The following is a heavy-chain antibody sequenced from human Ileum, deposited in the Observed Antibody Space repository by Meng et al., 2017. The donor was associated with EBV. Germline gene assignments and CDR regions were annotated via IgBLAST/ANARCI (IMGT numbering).Heavy chain of an antibody. Sequence: QVQGHGSGLGILEPSQYRCLTCTVSGDYLSHADYYWSWVREPPGKGQGWIGYIYYSGRTLYNPSLKSPVTILPDTSKNQFCLCLRSVTAADTAVYFWARYGGGWYFDSWGQGILVTVSS. V-gene: IGHV4-30-4*01. CDR1: GDYLSHADYY. D-gene: IGHD3-16*01. J-gene: IGHJ4*02. CDR2: IYYSGRT. CDR3: ARYGGGWYFDS.